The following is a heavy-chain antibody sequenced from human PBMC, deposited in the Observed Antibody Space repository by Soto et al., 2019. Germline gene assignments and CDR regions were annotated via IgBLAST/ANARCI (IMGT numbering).Heavy chain of an antibody. J-gene: IGHJ6*02. D-gene: IGHD5-18*01. CDR2: IYYSGST. CDR3: ARDRWDGYSYGSYYYYGMDV. CDR1: GGSISSYY. Sequence: PSETLSLTCTVSGGSISSYYWSWIRQPPGKGLEWIGYIYYSGSTNYNPSLKSRVTISVDTSKNQFSLKLSSVTAADTAVYYCARDRWDGYSYGSYYYYGMDVWGQGTTVTVS. V-gene: IGHV4-59*01.